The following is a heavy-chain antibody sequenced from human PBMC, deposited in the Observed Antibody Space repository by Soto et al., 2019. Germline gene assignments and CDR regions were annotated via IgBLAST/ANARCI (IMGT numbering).Heavy chain of an antibody. CDR3: ARDAPPPELRFLEWHNYDYNGMDV. Sequence: QVQVVQSGDEVKETGASVRVSCKTSGYSFTAYGISWVRQAPGQGLEWMGWISCYNGKTKYAQKVQGRVTMTTDTSTSTAYMEVRSLRSDDRAIYYGARDAPPPELRFLEWHNYDYNGMDVWGQGTTVTVSS. CDR1: GYSFTAYG. J-gene: IGHJ6*02. V-gene: IGHV1-18*01. CDR2: ISCYNGKT. D-gene: IGHD3-3*01.